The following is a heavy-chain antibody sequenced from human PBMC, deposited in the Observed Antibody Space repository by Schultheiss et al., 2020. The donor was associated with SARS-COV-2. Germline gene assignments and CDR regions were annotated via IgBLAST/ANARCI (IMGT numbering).Heavy chain of an antibody. CDR1: GFTVSSNY. CDR2: IKSDGGGI. J-gene: IGHJ6*03. V-gene: IGHV3-74*01. CDR3: ARDRAGYYYYMDV. Sequence: GGSLRLSCAASGFTVSSNYMSWVRQAPGKGLEWVSRIKSDGGGISYADSVKGRFTISRDNAKNSLYLQMNSLRAEDTAVYYCARDRAGYYYYMDVWGKGTTVTVSS.